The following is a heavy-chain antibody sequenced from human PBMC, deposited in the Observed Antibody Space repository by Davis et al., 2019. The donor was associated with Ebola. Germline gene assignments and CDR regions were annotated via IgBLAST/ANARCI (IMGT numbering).Heavy chain of an antibody. CDR1: GFTVSSNY. D-gene: IGHD3-22*01. J-gene: IGHJ1*01. V-gene: IGHV3-66*01. CDR2: IYSGGST. CDR3: ARSAYYYDSSGYYSRGGEYFQH. Sequence: GGSLRLSCAASGFTVSSNYMSWVRQAPGKGLEWVSVIYSGGSTYYADSVKGRFTISRDKSKNTLYLQMNSLGAEDTAVYYCARSAYYYDSSGYYSRGGEYFQHWGRGTLVTVSS.